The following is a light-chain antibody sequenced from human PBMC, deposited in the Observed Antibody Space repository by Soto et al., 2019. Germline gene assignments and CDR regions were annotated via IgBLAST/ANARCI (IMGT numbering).Light chain of an antibody. CDR2: EVS. V-gene: IGLV2-14*01. CDR1: NNDVGGYNF. J-gene: IGLJ2*01. Sequence: QSALTQPASVSGSPGQSITISCTGTNNDVGGYNFVSWYQPHPGKAPKLMIYEVSNRPSGVSNRFSASKSGDTASLTISGLQAEDEADYYCSSYTSSRHVVFGGGTKLTVL. CDR3: SSYTSSRHVV.